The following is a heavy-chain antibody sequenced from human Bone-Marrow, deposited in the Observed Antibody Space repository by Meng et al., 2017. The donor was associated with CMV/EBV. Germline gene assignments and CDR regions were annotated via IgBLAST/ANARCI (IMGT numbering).Heavy chain of an antibody. V-gene: IGHV3-21*01. D-gene: IGHD1-26*01. CDR2: ISSSSSYI. CDR1: GFTFSSYS. J-gene: IGHJ3*02. Sequence: GSLKISCAASGFTFSSYSMNWVRQAPGKGLEWVSSISSSSSYIYYADSVKGRFTISRDNAKNSLYLQMNSLRAEDTAVYYCARAARGAFDIWGQGTMVTVSS. CDR3: ARAARGAFDI.